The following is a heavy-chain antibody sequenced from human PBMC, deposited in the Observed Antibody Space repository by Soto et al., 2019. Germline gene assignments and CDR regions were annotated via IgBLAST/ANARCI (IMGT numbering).Heavy chain of an antibody. CDR2: ISAYNGNT. J-gene: IGHJ6*02. V-gene: IGHV1-18*01. CDR1: GYTFTSYG. Sequence: ASVKVSCKASGYTFTSYGISWVRQAPGQGLEWMGWISAYNGNTNYAQKLQGRVTMTTDTSTSTAYMELRSLRSDDTAVYYCARDPYYYGSVSWVEYYYYYYGMDVWGQGTTVTVSS. CDR3: ARDPYYYGSVSWVEYYYYYYGMDV. D-gene: IGHD3-10*01.